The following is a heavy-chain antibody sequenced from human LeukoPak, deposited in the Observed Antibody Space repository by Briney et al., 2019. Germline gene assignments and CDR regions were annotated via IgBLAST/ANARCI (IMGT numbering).Heavy chain of an antibody. CDR3: GSSHSSSWYDF. D-gene: IGHD6-13*01. Sequence: SETLSLTCTVSGGSVSDSSYYWGWIRQPPGKDLEWIGSFYYTGGTYYSPSFRSRVIISADTSKNQFSLYFRSVTAADTAVYFCGSSHSSSWYDFWGQGTLVTVSS. CDR2: FYYTGGT. V-gene: IGHV4-39*07. CDR1: GGSVSDSSYY. J-gene: IGHJ4*02.